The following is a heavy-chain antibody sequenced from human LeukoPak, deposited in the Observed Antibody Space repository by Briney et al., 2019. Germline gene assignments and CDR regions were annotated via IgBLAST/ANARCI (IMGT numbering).Heavy chain of an antibody. J-gene: IGHJ4*02. CDR1: GYTLTELS. Sequence: ASVKVSCKVSGYTLTELSMHWVRQAPGKGLEWMGGFDPEDGETIYAQKFQGRVTMTEDTSTDTAYMELSSLRSEDTAVYYCARLSIAYCSNGVCPFDHWGQGTLVTVSS. CDR2: FDPEDGET. V-gene: IGHV1-24*01. CDR3: ARLSIAYCSNGVCPFDH. D-gene: IGHD2-8*01.